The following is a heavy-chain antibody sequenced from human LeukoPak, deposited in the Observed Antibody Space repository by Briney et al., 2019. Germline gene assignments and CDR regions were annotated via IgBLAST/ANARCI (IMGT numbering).Heavy chain of an antibody. Sequence: SETLSLTCAAYGGTFSGYYWTWIGHPPGNGPEGIGDINYSGSTNYNPSLKSRVTISVHTSKNQFSLKVSSVTAAVTAVYCCARGLSTTVTYKGREDYYYYYSMDLWGQGTTVTVSS. CDR3: ARGLSTTVTYKGREDYYYYYSMDL. V-gene: IGHV4-34*01. CDR1: GGTFSGYY. D-gene: IGHD4-17*01. CDR2: INYSGST. J-gene: IGHJ6*02.